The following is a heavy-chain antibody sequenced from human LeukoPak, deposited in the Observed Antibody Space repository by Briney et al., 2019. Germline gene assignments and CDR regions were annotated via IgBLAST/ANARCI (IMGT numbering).Heavy chain of an antibody. CDR1: GYTLTSYD. Sequence: GASVKVSCKASGYTLTSYDINWVRQATGQGLEWMGWMNPNSGKTGYAQKFQGRITITRNTSISTAYMELSSLRSEDTAVYYCAKGGYGGNSWAYYFDYWGQGTLVTVSS. D-gene: IGHD4-23*01. CDR2: MNPNSGKT. J-gene: IGHJ4*02. CDR3: AKGGYGGNSWAYYFDY. V-gene: IGHV1-8*01.